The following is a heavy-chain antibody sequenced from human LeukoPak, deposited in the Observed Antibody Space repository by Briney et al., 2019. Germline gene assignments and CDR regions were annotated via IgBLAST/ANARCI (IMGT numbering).Heavy chain of an antibody. D-gene: IGHD3-3*01. CDR3: AKAIFGVVIDYFDY. Sequence: GGSLRLSCAASGFTFRSYAMSWVRQAPGKGLEWVSSITAIGDSTYYADSVKGRFTISRDNSKNTLYLQMNSLSAEDTAVYYCAKAIFGVVIDYFDYWGQGTLVTVSS. CDR1: GFTFRSYA. CDR2: ITAIGDST. V-gene: IGHV3-23*01. J-gene: IGHJ4*02.